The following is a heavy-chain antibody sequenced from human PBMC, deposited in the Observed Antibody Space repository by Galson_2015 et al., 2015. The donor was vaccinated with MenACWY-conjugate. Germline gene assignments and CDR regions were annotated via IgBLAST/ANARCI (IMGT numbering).Heavy chain of an antibody. Sequence: ETLSLTCAVSGGSISGTNWWSWFRQPPGKGLEWIGEIYHSGSTNYNPSLKSRITISVDKSKNQFSLQLTSVTAADTAVYYCVANGYYTLEHWGQGTPVTVSS. V-gene: IGHV4-4*02. CDR1: GGSISGTNW. CDR3: VANGYYTLEH. D-gene: IGHD3-3*01. J-gene: IGHJ4*02. CDR2: IYHSGST.